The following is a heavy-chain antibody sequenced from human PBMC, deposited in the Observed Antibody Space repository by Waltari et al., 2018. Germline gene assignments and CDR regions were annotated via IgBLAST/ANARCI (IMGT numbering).Heavy chain of an antibody. J-gene: IGHJ4*02. CDR3: AKNRPGTRTHQTYYFDY. V-gene: IGHV3-30*02. D-gene: IGHD1-7*01. CDR1: GFPFSSYG. CDR2: IRYDGSNK. Sequence: QVQLVESGGGVVQPGGSLRLSCAASGFPFSSYGMHWVRQASGKGLEWVAFIRYDGSNKYYADSVKGRFTISRDNSKNTLYLQMNSLRAEDTAVYYCAKNRPGTRTHQTYYFDYWGQGTLVTVSS.